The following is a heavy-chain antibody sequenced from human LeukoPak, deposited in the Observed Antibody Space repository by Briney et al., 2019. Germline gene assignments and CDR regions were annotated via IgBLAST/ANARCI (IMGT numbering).Heavy chain of an antibody. CDR2: INHSGST. V-gene: IGHV4-34*01. J-gene: IGHJ5*02. Sequence: PSETLSLTCAVYGGSFIGYSWSWIRQPPGKGLEWIVQINHSGSTNYNPSLKSRVTISVDTSKNQFSLKLTSVAAADTAVYYCARGQDGGNQIWFDPWGQGALVAVSS. CDR1: GGSFIGYS. CDR3: ARGQDGGNQIWFDP. D-gene: IGHD4-23*01.